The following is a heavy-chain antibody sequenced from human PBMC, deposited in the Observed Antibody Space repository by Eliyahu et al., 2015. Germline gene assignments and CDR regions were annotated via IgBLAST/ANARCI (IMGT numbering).Heavy chain of an antibody. J-gene: IGHJ4*02. CDR2: XWGDGHSQ. V-gene: IGHV3-33*01. D-gene: IGHD2-21*01. Sequence: QVHLVESGGGVVQPGRXXRXSCSLSGLAXSETGMLWVRQAPGKGLGWVALXWGDGHSQFYADSVKGRFTISRDISRNTVYLQMNNLAVDDTAIYFCARGIYYFDYWGQGTLVTVST. CDR1: GLAXSETG. CDR3: ARGIYYFDY.